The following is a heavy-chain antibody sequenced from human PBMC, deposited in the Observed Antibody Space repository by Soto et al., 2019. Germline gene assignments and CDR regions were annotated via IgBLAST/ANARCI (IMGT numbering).Heavy chain of an antibody. D-gene: IGHD1-26*01. V-gene: IGHV3-23*01. CDR2: ISASGGGT. Sequence: GGSLRLSCAASGLTFSDCAMYWVRQVPGKGLEWVSSISASGGGTYYADSVKGRFTISRDNSKNTLYLQMNSLRDEDTAVYYCAKKGTETVGQSWIDPWGQGTLVTVSS. J-gene: IGHJ5*02. CDR3: AKKGTETVGQSWIDP. CDR1: GLTFSDCA.